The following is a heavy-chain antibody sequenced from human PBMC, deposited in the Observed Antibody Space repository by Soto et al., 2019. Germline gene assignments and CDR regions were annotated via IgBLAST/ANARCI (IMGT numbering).Heavy chain of an antibody. CDR2: IIPVFGRP. V-gene: IGHV1-69*13. Sequence: GASVKVSCKASGGTFSSFGISWVRQAPGQGLEWMGGIIPVFGRPNYAQRFRGRLTITADESTNTGYMELIDLRSEDTAVYYCAREGSGYNFWGLVTQVTVSS. CDR1: GGTFSSFG. J-gene: IGHJ4*02. CDR3: AREGSGYNF. D-gene: IGHD5-12*01.